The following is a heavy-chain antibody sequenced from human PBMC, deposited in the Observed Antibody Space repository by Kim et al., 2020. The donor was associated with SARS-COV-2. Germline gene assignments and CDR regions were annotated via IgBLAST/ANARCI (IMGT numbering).Heavy chain of an antibody. CDR1: GYSFTSYW. J-gene: IGHJ4*02. Sequence: GESLKISCKGSGYSFTSYWIGWVRQMPGKGLEWMGIIYPGDSDTRYSPSFQGQVTISADKSISTAYLQWSSLKASDTAMYYCVRQGLGYCSGGSCSWNDYWGQGTLVTVSS. CDR2: IYPGDSDT. D-gene: IGHD2-15*01. CDR3: VRQGLGYCSGGSCSWNDY. V-gene: IGHV5-51*01.